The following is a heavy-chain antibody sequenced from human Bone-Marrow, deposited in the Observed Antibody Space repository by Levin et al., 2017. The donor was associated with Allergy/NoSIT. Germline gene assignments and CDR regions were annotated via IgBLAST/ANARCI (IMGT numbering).Heavy chain of an antibody. D-gene: IGHD1-26*01. Sequence: SETLSLTCNVSGASMNNYYWSWIRQPPGKGLEWIGYTSYNGNTNYNPSLKSRLTISIDTSKNLFSLKLNSVTAADTALYFCARDKSGTYFSFEDWGQGTLVTVSS. CDR2: TSYNGNT. J-gene: IGHJ4*02. CDR1: GASMNNYY. CDR3: ARDKSGTYFSFED. V-gene: IGHV4-59*01.